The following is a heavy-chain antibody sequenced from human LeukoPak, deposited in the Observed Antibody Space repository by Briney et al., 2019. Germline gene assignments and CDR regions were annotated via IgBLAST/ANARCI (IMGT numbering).Heavy chain of an antibody. V-gene: IGHV3-30*02. D-gene: IGHD5-12*01. CDR2: IRYDGSNN. J-gene: IGHJ4*02. Sequence: WGSLRLSCAASGFTFSSYGMHWVRQAPGKGLEWVAFIRYDGSNNYYAASVKGRFTISRATSKNTPYLQINIPRANDTAVYYCVKEGKEWLRFPINPMFEYWGQGTLVTVSS. CDR3: VKEGKEWLRFPINPMFEY. CDR1: GFTFSSYG.